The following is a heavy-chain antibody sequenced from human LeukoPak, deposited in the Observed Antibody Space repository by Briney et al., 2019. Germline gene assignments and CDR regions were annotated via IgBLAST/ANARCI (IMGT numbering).Heavy chain of an antibody. D-gene: IGHD2-21*01. CDR1: GFTFSTYS. CDR2: ISYDGSEK. Sequence: PGRSLRLSCAASGFTFSTYSIHWVRQAPGKGLEWVAVISYDGSEKYYADSVKGRFTISRDNAKNSLYLQMNSLRAEDTAVYYCARVDCGGDCFDYWGQGTLVTVSS. CDR3: ARVDCGGDCFDY. J-gene: IGHJ4*02. V-gene: IGHV3-30-3*01.